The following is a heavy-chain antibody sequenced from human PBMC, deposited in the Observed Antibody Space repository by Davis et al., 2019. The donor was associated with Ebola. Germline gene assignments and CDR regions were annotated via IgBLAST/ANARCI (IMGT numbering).Heavy chain of an antibody. CDR2: ISAYNGNT. Sequence: AASVKVSCKASGYTFTSHGISWVRQAPGQGLEWMGWISAYNGNTNYAQKLQGRVTMTTDTSTSTAYMELRSLRSDDTAVYYCARGITMVRVLGWFDPWGQGTLVTVSS. J-gene: IGHJ5*02. D-gene: IGHD3-10*01. V-gene: IGHV1-18*04. CDR3: ARGITMVRVLGWFDP. CDR1: GYTFTSHG.